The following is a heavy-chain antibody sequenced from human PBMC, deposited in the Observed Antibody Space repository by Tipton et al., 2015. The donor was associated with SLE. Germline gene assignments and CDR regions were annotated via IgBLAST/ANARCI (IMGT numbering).Heavy chain of an antibody. Sequence: TLSLTCTVSGGSITSGDYFWSWVHQHPGKGLEWIGYVHYSGNTFYNPSLKSRLTISVDTSKNQFYLNLTSVTAADTAMYFCARERHCGSDCFGSFYYYMDVWGKGTTVTVSS. J-gene: IGHJ6*03. D-gene: IGHD2-21*01. CDR1: GGSITSGDYF. CDR3: ARERHCGSDCFGSFYYYMDV. V-gene: IGHV4-31*03. CDR2: VHYSGNT.